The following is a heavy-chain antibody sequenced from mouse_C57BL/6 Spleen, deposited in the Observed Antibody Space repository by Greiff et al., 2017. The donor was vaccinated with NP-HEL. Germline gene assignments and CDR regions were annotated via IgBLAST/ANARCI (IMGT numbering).Heavy chain of an antibody. Sequence: VQLQQSGAELVRPGTSVKVSCKASGYAFTNYLIEWVKQRPGQGLEWIGVINPGSGGTNYNEKFKGKATLTADKSSSTAYMQLSSLTSEDSAVYFCARGGYYGSSSFAYWGQGTLVTVSA. CDR1: GYAFTNYL. D-gene: IGHD1-1*01. CDR3: ARGGYYGSSSFAY. CDR2: INPGSGGT. V-gene: IGHV1-54*01. J-gene: IGHJ3*01.